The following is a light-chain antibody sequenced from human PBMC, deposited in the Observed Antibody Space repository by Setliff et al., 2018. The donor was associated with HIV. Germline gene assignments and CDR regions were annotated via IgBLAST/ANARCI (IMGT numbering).Light chain of an antibody. Sequence: DIQMSQSPSTLSASVGDRVTITCRASQSIGSWLAWYQQKPGKAPKLLIYKASHLESGVPSRFSGSGSGTEFTLTISSLQPDDFATYYCQQYNSYSLFGQGTKVDIK. CDR3: QQYNSYSL. J-gene: IGKJ2*01. V-gene: IGKV1-5*03. CDR1: QSIGSW. CDR2: KAS.